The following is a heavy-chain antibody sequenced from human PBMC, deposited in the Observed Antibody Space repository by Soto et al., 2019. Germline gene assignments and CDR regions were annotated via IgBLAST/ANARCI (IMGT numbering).Heavy chain of an antibody. CDR2: MYYSGST. Sequence: QVQLQESGPGLVKPSETLSLSCSVSGGSISGHYWSWVRQTPGKGLEWIGYMYYSGSTNYNPSLKSRVTCPVDTSKNLFSRRLSSVTDADTAVYYCARGPYYDLIWNYYYMDVWGKGTTVTVSS. D-gene: IGHD3-16*01. V-gene: IGHV4-59*08. CDR3: ARGPYYDLIWNYYYMDV. CDR1: GGSISGHY. J-gene: IGHJ6*03.